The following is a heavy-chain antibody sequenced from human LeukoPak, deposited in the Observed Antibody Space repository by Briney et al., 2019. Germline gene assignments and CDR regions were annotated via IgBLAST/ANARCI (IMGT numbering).Heavy chain of an antibody. CDR3: ARDTGGSYYGY. Sequence: ASVKVSCKTSGYSFILYGISWVRQAPGQGPEWMGWISTSTGDTKYTQKFQGRVTMTRDTSISTAYMELSRLRSDDTAVYYCARDTGGSYYGYWGQGTLVTVSS. J-gene: IGHJ4*02. D-gene: IGHD1-26*01. CDR2: ISTSTGDT. V-gene: IGHV1-18*01. CDR1: GYSFILYG.